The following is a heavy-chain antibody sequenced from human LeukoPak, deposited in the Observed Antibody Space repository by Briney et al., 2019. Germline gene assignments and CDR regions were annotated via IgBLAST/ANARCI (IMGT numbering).Heavy chain of an antibody. D-gene: IGHD3-22*01. Sequence: PSETLSLTCAVSGASISSGHWWSWVRQPPRKGLEWIGEIYHGGSTNCNPSLKSRVTISVDTSKNQFSLKLSSVTAADTAVYYCARAGDRSGYSDYWGQGTLVTVSS. J-gene: IGHJ4*02. CDR3: ARAGDRSGYSDY. CDR1: GASISSGHW. CDR2: IYHGGST. V-gene: IGHV4-4*02.